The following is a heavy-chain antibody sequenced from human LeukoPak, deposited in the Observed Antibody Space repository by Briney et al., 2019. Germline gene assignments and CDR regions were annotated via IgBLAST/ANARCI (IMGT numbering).Heavy chain of an antibody. V-gene: IGHV4-4*02. CDR1: GGSISSSNW. CDR3: AREGTVGGTSWFDP. D-gene: IGHD1/OR15-1a*01. Sequence: PSETLSLTCAVSGGSISSSNWWSWVRQPPGRGLEWIGEIYHSGGTNYNPSLKSRVTISVDKSKNQFSLKLSPVTAADTAVYYCAREGTVGGTSWFDPWGQGTLVTVSS. J-gene: IGHJ5*02. CDR2: IYHSGGT.